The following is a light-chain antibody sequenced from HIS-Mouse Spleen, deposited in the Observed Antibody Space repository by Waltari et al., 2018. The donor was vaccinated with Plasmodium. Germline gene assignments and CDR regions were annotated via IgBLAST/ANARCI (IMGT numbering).Light chain of an antibody. CDR3: QQYCSAPYT. J-gene: IGKJ2*01. CDR2: WAS. V-gene: IGKV4-1*01. CDR1: QSVLYSSNNKNY. Sequence: DIVMTQSPDSLAVSLGERATINCKSSQSVLYSSNNKNYLAWYQQKPRQPPKLLIYWASTRGTRIHGRFSGSRYGADFTLAISSLQTEELAVYYCQQYCSAPYTFGQGTKLEIK.